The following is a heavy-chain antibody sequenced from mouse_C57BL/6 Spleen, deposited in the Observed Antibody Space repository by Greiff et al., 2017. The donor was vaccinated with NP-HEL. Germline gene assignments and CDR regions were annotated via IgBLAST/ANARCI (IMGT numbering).Heavy chain of an antibody. Sequence: EVNVVESGGGLVQPGGSLKLSCAASGFTFSDYYMYWVRQTPEKRLEWVAYISNGGGSTYYLDTVKGRFTISRDNAKNTLYLQMSRLKSEDTAMYYCARQRREGYFDVWGTGTTVTVSS. V-gene: IGHV5-12*01. CDR3: ARQRREGYFDV. J-gene: IGHJ1*03. CDR2: ISNGGGST. CDR1: GFTFSDYY.